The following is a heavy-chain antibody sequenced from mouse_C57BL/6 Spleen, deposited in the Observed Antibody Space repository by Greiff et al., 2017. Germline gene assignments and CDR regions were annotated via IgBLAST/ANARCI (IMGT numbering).Heavy chain of an antibody. V-gene: IGHV1-74*01. D-gene: IGHD1-1*01. CDR2: IHPADSDT. Sequence: QVQLQQPGAELVKPGASVKVSCKASGYTFTSYWMHWVKQRPGQGLEWIGRIHPADSDTNYNQKFKGKATLTVDKSSSTAYMQLSSLTSEDSAVYYCAKFLRDYYAMDYWGQGTSVTVSS. CDR1: GYTFTSYW. CDR3: AKFLRDYYAMDY. J-gene: IGHJ4*01.